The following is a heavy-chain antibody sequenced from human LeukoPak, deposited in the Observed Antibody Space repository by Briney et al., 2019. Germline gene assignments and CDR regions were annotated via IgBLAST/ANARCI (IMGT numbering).Heavy chain of an antibody. J-gene: IGHJ4*02. CDR3: ARLVKNVWALDY. CDR1: GGSFSGYY. V-gene: IGHV4-34*01. CDR2: INHSGST. Sequence: PSETLSLTCAVYGGSFSGYYWSWIRQPPGKGLEWIGEINHSGSTNYNPSLKSRVTISVDTSKNQFSLKLSSVTAADTAVYYCARLVKNVWALDYWGQGTLVTVSS. D-gene: IGHD1-26*01.